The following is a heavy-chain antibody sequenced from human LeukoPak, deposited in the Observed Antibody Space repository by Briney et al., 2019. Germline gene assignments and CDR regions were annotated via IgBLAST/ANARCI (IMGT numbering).Heavy chain of an antibody. J-gene: IGHJ4*02. CDR1: GFTFSSYS. CDR2: ISSSSSYI. D-gene: IGHD1-1*01. CDR3: ARALTTLTYEGY. Sequence: GGSLRLSCAASGFTFSSYSMNWVRQAPGKGLEWVSSISSSSSYIYYADSVKGRFTISRDNAKDSLYLQMNSLRAEDTAVYYCARALTTLTYEGYWGQGTLVTVSS. V-gene: IGHV3-21*01.